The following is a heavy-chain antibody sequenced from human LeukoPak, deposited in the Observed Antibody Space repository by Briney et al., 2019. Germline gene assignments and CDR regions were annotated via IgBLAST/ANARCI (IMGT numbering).Heavy chain of an antibody. CDR3: ARDPHSSSWYDY. Sequence: ASVKVSCKASGYTFTSYYMHWVRQAPGQGLEWMGIINPSGGSTSYAQKFKGRVTMTRDTSASTVYMELRSLRSEDTAVYYCARDPHSSSWYDYWGQGTLVTVSS. CDR1: GYTFTSYY. V-gene: IGHV1-46*01. J-gene: IGHJ4*02. D-gene: IGHD6-13*01. CDR2: INPSGGST.